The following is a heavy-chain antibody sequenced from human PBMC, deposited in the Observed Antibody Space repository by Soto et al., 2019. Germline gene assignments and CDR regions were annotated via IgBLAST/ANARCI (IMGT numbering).Heavy chain of an antibody. J-gene: IGHJ3*02. CDR3: ARERNPPIAVAVFLDAFDI. CDR1: GFTFSSYE. CDR2: ISSSGSPI. Sequence: GGSLRLSSAASGFTFSSYEMNWVRQAPGKGLEWVSYISSSGSPIYYADSVKSRFTISRDNAKNSLYLQMNSLRAEDTAVYYCARERNPPIAVAVFLDAFDIWGLGTMVTVSS. V-gene: IGHV3-48*03. D-gene: IGHD6-19*01.